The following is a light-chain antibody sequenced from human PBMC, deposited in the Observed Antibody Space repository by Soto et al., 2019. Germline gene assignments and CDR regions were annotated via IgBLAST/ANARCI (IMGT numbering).Light chain of an antibody. J-gene: IGKJ4*01. CDR2: DGS. V-gene: IGKV3D-20*01. CDR3: QQYDNSAPLS. CDR1: QSVRSSY. Sequence: EIVLTQSPATLSLSPGDRATLSCGASQSVRSSYVAWYQQKAGLAPRLLIYDGSSRDSGIPDRFSGSGSGTDFTLTIGRLEPEDFAVYYCQQYDNSAPLSFGGGTKVEMK.